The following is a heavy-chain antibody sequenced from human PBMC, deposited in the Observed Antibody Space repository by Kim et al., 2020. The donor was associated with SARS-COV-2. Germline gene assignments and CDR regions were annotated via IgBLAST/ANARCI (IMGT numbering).Heavy chain of an antibody. D-gene: IGHD3-9*01. CDR2: IKSKTDGGTT. V-gene: IGHV3-15*01. CDR1: GFTFSNAW. Sequence: GGSLRLSCAASGFTFSNAWMSWVRQAPGKGLEWVGRIKSKTDGGTTDYAAPVKGRFTISRDDSKNTLYLQMNSLKTEDTAVYYCTMSVSRYFDWLWLRDDYWGQGTLVTVSS. J-gene: IGHJ4*02. CDR3: TMSVSRYFDWLWLRDDY.